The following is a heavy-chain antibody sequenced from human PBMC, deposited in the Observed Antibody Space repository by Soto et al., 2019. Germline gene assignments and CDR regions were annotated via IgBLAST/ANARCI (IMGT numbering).Heavy chain of an antibody. J-gene: IGHJ6*03. V-gene: IGHV3-30*18. CDR3: AKNSVAAAEYYYYMDV. CDR1: SFTFSSYC. CDR2: ISYDGSNK. D-gene: IGHD6-13*01. Sequence: PGGSLRLSCAASSFTFSSYCMHWVRQAPGKGLEWVAVISYDGSNKYYADSVKGRFTISRDNSKNTLYLQMNSLRAEDTAVYYCAKNSVAAAEYYYYMDVWGKGT.